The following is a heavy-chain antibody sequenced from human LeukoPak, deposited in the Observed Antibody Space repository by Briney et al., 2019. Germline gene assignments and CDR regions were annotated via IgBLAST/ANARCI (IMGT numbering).Heavy chain of an antibody. CDR2: ISWNSGSI. D-gene: IGHD3-22*01. V-gene: IGHV3-9*01. Sequence: PGRSLRLSCAASGFTFDDYAMHWVRHAPGKGLEWVSGISWNSGSIGYADSVKGRFTISRDNAKNSLYLQMNSLRAEDTALYYCAKDSIPYYYDSYGLNYYFDYWGQGTLVTVSS. J-gene: IGHJ4*02. CDR1: GFTFDDYA. CDR3: AKDSIPYYYDSYGLNYYFDY.